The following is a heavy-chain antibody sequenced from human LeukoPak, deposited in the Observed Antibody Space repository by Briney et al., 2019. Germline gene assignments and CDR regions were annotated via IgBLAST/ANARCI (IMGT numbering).Heavy chain of an antibody. CDR2: IIPIFGTA. J-gene: IGHJ4*02. Sequence: ASVKVSCKASGGTFSSYAISWVRQAPGQGLEWMGGIIPIFGTANYAQKFQGRVTITADESTSTAYMELSSLGSEDTAVYYCAREISLGLHCSSTSCYGGGFDYWGQGTLVTVSS. CDR3: AREISLGLHCSSTSCYGGGFDY. CDR1: GGTFSSYA. V-gene: IGHV1-69*01. D-gene: IGHD2-2*01.